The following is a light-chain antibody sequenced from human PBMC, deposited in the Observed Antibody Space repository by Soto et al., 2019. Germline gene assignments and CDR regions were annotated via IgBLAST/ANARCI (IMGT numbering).Light chain of an antibody. V-gene: IGKV1-39*01. J-gene: IGKJ5*01. CDR2: AAP. Sequence: DIQMTQSPSSLSASVGDRVTITCRASQSISSYLNWYQQKPGKAPQLLIYAAPSLQSGVPSRFSGSGSGTDFNLTISSLQPEDFATYECQQSYCTPSFTCGLGTRLESK. CDR1: QSISSY. CDR3: QQSYCTPSFT.